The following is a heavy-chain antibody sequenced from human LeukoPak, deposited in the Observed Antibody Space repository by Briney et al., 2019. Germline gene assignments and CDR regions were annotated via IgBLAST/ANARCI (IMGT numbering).Heavy chain of an antibody. CDR3: AREEAAAGTWWFDP. Sequence: PSETLSLTCTVSGGSISSGGYYWSWIRQHPGKGLEWIGYIYYSGSTYYNPSLKSRVTISVDTSKNQFSLKLSSVTAGDTAVYYCAREEAAAGTWWFDPWGQGTLVTVSS. V-gene: IGHV4-31*03. CDR1: GGSISSGGYY. CDR2: IYYSGST. D-gene: IGHD6-13*01. J-gene: IGHJ5*02.